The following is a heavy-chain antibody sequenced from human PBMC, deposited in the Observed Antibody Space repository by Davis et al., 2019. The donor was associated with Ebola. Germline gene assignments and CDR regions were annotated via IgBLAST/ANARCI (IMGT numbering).Heavy chain of an antibody. CDR2: TYYRSKWSN. J-gene: IGHJ3*01. Sequence: SDILSLPFPILGDSVSSDTVTWYWIRQSPSRGLDWLRSTYYRSKWSNDYAVSVKSRITVNPGTSKNQFSLQLNFVRPEDTAVYYCAREYSSSLRAAFDVWGQGTMVTVSS. D-gene: IGHD6-6*01. CDR3: AREYSSSLRAAFDV. V-gene: IGHV6-1*01. CDR1: GDSVSSDTVT.